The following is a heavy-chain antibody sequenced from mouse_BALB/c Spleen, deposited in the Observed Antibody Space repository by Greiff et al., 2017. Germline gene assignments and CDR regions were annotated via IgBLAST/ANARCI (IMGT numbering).Heavy chain of an antibody. CDR3: ARSGYGSSYDWYFDV. CDR1: GYTFSSYW. CDR2: ILPGSGST. D-gene: IGHD1-1*01. V-gene: IGHV1-9*01. Sequence: QVQLQQSGAELMKPGASVKISCKATGYTFSSYWIEWVKQRPGHGLEWIGEILPGSGSTNYNEKFKGKATFTADTSSNTAYMQLSSLTSEDSAVYYCARSGYGSSYDWYFDVWGAGTTVTVSS. J-gene: IGHJ1*01.